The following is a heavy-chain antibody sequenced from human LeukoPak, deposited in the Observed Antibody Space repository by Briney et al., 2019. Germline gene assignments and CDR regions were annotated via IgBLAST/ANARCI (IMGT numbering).Heavy chain of an antibody. CDR1: GFTFSSYE. CDR3: VGDIVVVAQDGAFDI. J-gene: IGHJ3*02. V-gene: IGHV3-48*03. D-gene: IGHD2-15*01. CDR2: ISSSGSTI. Sequence: GGSLRLSCAVSGFTFSSYEMNWVRQAPGKGMKWVSYISSSGSTIYYAVSVKGRFTISRDNAKNSLYLQMNSLRAEDTAVYYCVGDIVVVAQDGAFDIWGQGTMVTVSS.